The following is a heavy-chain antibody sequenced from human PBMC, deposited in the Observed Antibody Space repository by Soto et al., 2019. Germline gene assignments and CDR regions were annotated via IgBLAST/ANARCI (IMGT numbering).Heavy chain of an antibody. CDR3: AREEVSRPNTYHGLDV. V-gene: IGHV3-21*01. CDR1: GFTFNTYT. J-gene: IGHJ6*02. Sequence: EVQLVESGGGLVKPGGSLRLSCAASGFTFNTYTMNWVRQAPGKGLELVSSISSRSIYIYYADSVTGRFTISRDDARNSLDLQMNSLRAEDTAVYYCAREEVSRPNTYHGLDVWGQGTTVTVSS. CDR2: ISSRSIYI.